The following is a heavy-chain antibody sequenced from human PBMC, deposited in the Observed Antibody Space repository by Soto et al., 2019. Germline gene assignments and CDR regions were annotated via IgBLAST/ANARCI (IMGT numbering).Heavy chain of an antibody. V-gene: IGHV5-51*01. J-gene: IGHJ6*02. CDR2: IYPGDSDT. CDR3: ARQPAAGYYYYGMDV. Sequence: PGESLKISCKGSGYSFTSYWIGWVRQMPGKGLEWMGIIYPGDSDTRYSPSFQGQVTISADKSISTAYLQWSSLKASDTAMYYCARQPAAGYYYYGMDVRGQGTTVTVSS. D-gene: IGHD6-13*01. CDR1: GYSFTSYW.